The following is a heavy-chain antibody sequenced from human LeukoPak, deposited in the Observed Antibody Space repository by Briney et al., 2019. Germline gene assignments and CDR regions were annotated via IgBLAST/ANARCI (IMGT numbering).Heavy chain of an antibody. CDR1: GFTFSGSA. CDR2: IRSKANSYAT. V-gene: IGHV3-73*01. D-gene: IGHD2-15*01. CDR3: TSSRRYCSGGSCSANY. J-gene: IGHJ4*02. Sequence: GGSLKLSCAASGFTFSGSAMHWVRQASGKGLEWVGRIRSKANSYATAYAASVKGRFTISRDDSKNTAYLQMNSLKTEDTAVYYCTSSRRYCSGGSCSANYWGQGTLVTVSS.